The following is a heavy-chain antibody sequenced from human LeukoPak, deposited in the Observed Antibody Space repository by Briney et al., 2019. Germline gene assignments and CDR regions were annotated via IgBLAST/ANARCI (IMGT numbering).Heavy chain of an antibody. CDR2: INHSGSA. D-gene: IGHD3-10*01. CDR3: ARGRYYYGTGRYYYSYPWMDG. V-gene: IGHV4-34*01. Sequence: SETLSLTCAVYGGSFSGYYWSWVRQPPGKGLEWVWEINHSGSANYYPSPKSGVTTSLDTSKNQLSPRMSSVTDGDTAESYCARGRYYYGTGRYYYSYPWMDGWGQ. J-gene: IGHJ6*02. CDR1: GGSFSGYY.